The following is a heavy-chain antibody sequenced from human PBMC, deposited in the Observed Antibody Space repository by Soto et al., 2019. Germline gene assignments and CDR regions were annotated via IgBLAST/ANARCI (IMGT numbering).Heavy chain of an antibody. CDR2: INGNGGDT. CDR1: GFTFSSYG. J-gene: IGHJ4*02. Sequence: EVQLLESGGGLVQPGGSLRLSCGASGFTFSSYGMDWVRQAPGKGLEWVSNINGNGGDTYYADSVKGRFTISRDNSRDTVSLQMNSLRAEDTAIYYCAKGHGDYLGGDFDYLGQGILVTVSS. CDR3: AKGHGDYLGGDFDY. V-gene: IGHV3-23*01. D-gene: IGHD4-17*01.